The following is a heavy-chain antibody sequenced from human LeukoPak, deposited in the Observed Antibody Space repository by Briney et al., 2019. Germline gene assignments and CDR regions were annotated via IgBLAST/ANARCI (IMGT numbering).Heavy chain of an antibody. J-gene: IGHJ4*02. Sequence: SETLSLTCSVSGGSIINYYGTWFRQPPGQGLEWIGYIYYTGTTNYNPSLKSRVTISVDTSKNQFSLKLSSVTAAEPAVYYCTRYNTLGPGFTAVDFWGQGTLVTVSS. V-gene: IGHV4-59*01. CDR3: TRYNTLGPGFTAVDF. CDR2: IYYTGTT. CDR1: GGSIINYY. D-gene: IGHD2/OR15-2a*01.